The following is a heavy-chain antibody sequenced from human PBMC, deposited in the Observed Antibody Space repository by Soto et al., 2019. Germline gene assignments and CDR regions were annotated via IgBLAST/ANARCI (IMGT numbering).Heavy chain of an antibody. J-gene: IGHJ4*02. V-gene: IGHV1-18*01. CDR3: ARDPRGPYMITFGGVIDPFDY. CDR2: ISAYNGNT. CDR1: GYPFTSYG. D-gene: IGHD3-16*02. Sequence: GASVKLSCKASGYPFTSYGISWVRQAPGQGLEWMGWISAYNGNTNYAQKLQGRVTMTTDTSTSTAYMELRSLRSDDTAVYYCARDPRGPYMITFGGVIDPFDYWGQGTLVTVSS.